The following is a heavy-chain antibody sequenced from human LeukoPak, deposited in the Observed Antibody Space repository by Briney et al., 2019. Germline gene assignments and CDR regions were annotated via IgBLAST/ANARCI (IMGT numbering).Heavy chain of an antibody. J-gene: IGHJ3*02. CDR2: INPNSGGT. CDR1: GYTFTDYF. V-gene: IGHV1-2*02. CDR3: ARRVAVARRDAFDI. Sequence: ASVKVSCKASGYTFTDYFMHWVRQAPGQGLEWMGWINPNSGGTHYAQKFQGRVTMTRDTSISTAYMELSRLRSDDTAVYYCARRVAVARRDAFDIWGQGTMVTVSS. D-gene: IGHD6-19*01.